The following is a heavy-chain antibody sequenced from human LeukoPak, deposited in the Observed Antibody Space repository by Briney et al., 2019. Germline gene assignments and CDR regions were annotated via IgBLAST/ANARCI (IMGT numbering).Heavy chain of an antibody. D-gene: IGHD2-21*02. J-gene: IGHJ3*02. V-gene: IGHV4-34*01. CDR1: GGSFSGYY. CDR2: INHSGST. Sequence: SETLSLTCAVYGGSFSGYYWSWIRQPPGKGLEWIGQINHSGSTNYNPSLKSRVTISEDTSKNQCSLKLSSVTAADTAVYYCAREKALVVTHRNAFDIWGQGTMVTVSS. CDR3: AREKALVVTHRNAFDI.